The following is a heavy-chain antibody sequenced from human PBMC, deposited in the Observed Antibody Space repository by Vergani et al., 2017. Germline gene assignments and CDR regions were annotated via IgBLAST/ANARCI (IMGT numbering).Heavy chain of an antibody. CDR3: ARVGTSYNRDYFDY. CDR1: GYTFTDYF. Sequence: QVQLVQSGAEVKKPGASVKVSCKASGYTFTDYFMHWVRQAPGQGLEWMGWINPNSGGTNYAQKFQGRVTMTRETSISTAYMELSNLRSDDTAVYYCARVGTSYNRDYFDYWGQGTLVTVSS. D-gene: IGHD2-2*01. CDR2: INPNSGGT. J-gene: IGHJ4*02. V-gene: IGHV1-2*02.